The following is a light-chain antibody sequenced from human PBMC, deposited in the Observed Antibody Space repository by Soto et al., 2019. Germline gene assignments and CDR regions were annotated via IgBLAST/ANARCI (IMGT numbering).Light chain of an antibody. Sequence: EIVLTQSPGTLSLSPGERATLSCRASQSVSSSYLAWYQQKPGQAPRLLIYGASSRATGIPDRFSGSGSGTDFTLTISRLEPEDVAVYYCQHSGDFRWTFGQGTKVEVK. V-gene: IGKV3-20*01. CDR3: QHSGDFRWT. CDR1: QSVSSSY. J-gene: IGKJ1*01. CDR2: GAS.